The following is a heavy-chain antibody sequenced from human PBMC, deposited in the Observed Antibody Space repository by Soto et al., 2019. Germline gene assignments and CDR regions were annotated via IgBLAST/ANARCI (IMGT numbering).Heavy chain of an antibody. Sequence: QVQLQESGPGLVKPSQTLSLTCTVSGGSVSSGGYYWSWIRQHPGKGLEWIGYIYYSGSTYYNPCRKSRVTIPIDLSKNQFSRKLSSVTAADTAVYYCARTVVVPANANCFDPWGQGTLVTVSS. J-gene: IGHJ5*02. V-gene: IGHV4-31*03. CDR2: IYYSGST. D-gene: IGHD2-2*01. CDR3: ARTVVVPANANCFDP. CDR1: GGSVSSGGYY.